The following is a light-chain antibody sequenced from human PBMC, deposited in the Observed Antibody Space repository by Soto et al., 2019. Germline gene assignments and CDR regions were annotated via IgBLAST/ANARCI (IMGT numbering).Light chain of an antibody. CDR1: QRVSSSH. CDR3: QQYGSSPRT. J-gene: IGKJ1*01. Sequence: EIVLTQSPGTLSLSPGERATLSCRASQRVSSSHLAWYQQKPGQAPRLLISGASSRATGIPDRFTGSGSGTDFTLTISRLEPEDFAVYYCQQYGSSPRTFGQGTKAEIK. V-gene: IGKV3-20*01. CDR2: GAS.